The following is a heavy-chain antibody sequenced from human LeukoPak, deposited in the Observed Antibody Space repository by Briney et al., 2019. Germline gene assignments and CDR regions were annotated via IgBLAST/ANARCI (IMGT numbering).Heavy chain of an antibody. J-gene: IGHJ1*01. CDR2: MSGDGEKT. D-gene: IGHD3-10*01. CDR3: AKRADYGSGIFQH. V-gene: IGHV3-43*02. CDR1: GFTFSAYY. Sequence: PGGSLRLSCAASGFTFSAYYMSWIRQAPGKGLGWVSLMSGDGEKTYYAESVKGRFTISRDNGKKSLFLQMSSLRTEDTAFYYCAKRADYGSGIFQHWGQGALVIVSS.